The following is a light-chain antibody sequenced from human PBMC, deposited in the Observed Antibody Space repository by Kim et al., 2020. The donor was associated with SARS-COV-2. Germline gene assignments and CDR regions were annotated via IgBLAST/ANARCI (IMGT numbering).Light chain of an antibody. J-gene: IGKJ1*01. CDR2: GAS. CDR3: QQYNNWPRWT. Sequence: EIVMTQSPATLSVSPGERATLSCGASQSVSSFLAWYQQKPGQAPRLLIYGASTRATGIPARFSGSGSGTEFTLTITSLQSEDFAVYYCQQYNNWPRWTFGQGTKVDIK. CDR1: QSVSSF. V-gene: IGKV3-15*01.